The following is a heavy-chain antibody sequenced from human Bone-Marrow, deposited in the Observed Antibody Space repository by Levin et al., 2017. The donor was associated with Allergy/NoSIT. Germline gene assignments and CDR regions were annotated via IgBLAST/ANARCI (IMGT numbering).Heavy chain of an antibody. V-gene: IGHV2-5*02. J-gene: IGHJ4*02. CDR3: AHSAYYYDSSGYYSGFYFDY. CDR2: IYWDDDK. CDR1: GFSLSTSGVG. Sequence: SGPTLVKPTQTLTLTCTFSGFSLSTSGVGVGWIRQPPGKALEWLALIYWDDDKRYSPSLKSRLTITKDTSKNQVVLTMTNMDPVDTATYYCAHSAYYYDSSGYYSGFYFDYWGQGTLVTVSS. D-gene: IGHD3-22*01.